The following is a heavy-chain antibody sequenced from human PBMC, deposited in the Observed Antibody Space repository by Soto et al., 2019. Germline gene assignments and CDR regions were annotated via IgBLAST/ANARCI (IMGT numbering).Heavy chain of an antibody. J-gene: IGHJ6*03. CDR2: INAGNGNT. CDR3: ARDPQKLHRVYYYYMDV. V-gene: IGHV1-3*01. CDR1: GYTFTSYA. Sequence: GASVKVSCKASGYTFTSYAMHWVRQAPGQRLEWMGWINAGNGNTKYSQKFQGRVTITRDTSASTAYMELSSLRSEDTAVYYCARDPQKLHRVYYYYMDVWGKGTTVTVSS. D-gene: IGHD3-10*01.